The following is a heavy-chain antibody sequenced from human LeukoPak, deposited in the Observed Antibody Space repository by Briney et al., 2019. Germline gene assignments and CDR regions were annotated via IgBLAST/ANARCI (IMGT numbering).Heavy chain of an antibody. V-gene: IGHV1-2*02. CDR1: VYTFTGYY. D-gene: IGHD5-12*01. CDR3: ARDPSNSGYDYLYYFDY. CDR2: INPDNGGT. J-gene: IGHJ4*02. Sequence: GASVKVSCKASVYTFTGYYMHWGRQAPGQGLEWMGWINPDNGGTNYAQKFQGRVTMTRDMSISTAYMELSRLRSDDTAVYYCARDPSNSGYDYLYYFDYWGQGTLVTVSS.